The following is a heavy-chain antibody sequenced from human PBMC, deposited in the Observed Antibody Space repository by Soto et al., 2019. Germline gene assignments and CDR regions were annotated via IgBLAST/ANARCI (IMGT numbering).Heavy chain of an antibody. D-gene: IGHD3-10*01. CDR2: IPYDGNNE. CDR1: AFPFSRSA. V-gene: IGHV3-33*01. J-gene: IGHJ3*02. CDR3: ARGLDKSAGGAFDI. Sequence: QVQLVESGGGVVQPGGSLSLSCAASAFPFSRSAMHWLRQAPGKGLEWVAVIPYDGNNEDYTDSVRGRFTISRDNSKNTFYLQMNSLRGEDTAVYYCARGLDKSAGGAFDIWGQGTMVTVSS.